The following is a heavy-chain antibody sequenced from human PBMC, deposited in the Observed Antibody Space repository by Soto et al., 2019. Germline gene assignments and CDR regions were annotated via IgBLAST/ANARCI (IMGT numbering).Heavy chain of an antibody. CDR1: GFTFSSYG. CDR3: AKGALRFGELDV. V-gene: IGHV3-30*18. CDR2: ISYDGSNK. J-gene: IGHJ6*02. D-gene: IGHD3-10*01. Sequence: QVQLVESGGGVVQPGRSLRLSCAASGFTFSSYGMHWVRQAPCKGLEWVAVISYDGSNKYYADSVKGRFTISRDNSKNTLYRQVNSLRAEDTAVDDCAKGALRFGELDVWGQEATVTDSS.